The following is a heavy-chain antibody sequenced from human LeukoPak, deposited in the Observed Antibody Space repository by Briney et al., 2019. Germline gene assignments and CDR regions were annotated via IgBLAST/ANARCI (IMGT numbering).Heavy chain of an antibody. V-gene: IGHV3-21*01. CDR3: ARGAPYCSGANCMYYFDY. D-gene: IGHD2-15*01. CDR1: GFTFSNYN. CDR2: ISSSSSYI. Sequence: PGGSLRLSCAASGFTFSNYNMNWVRQAPGRGLEWVSSISSSSSYIYYADSVKGRFTISRDNAKNSLYPQMNSLRADDTAVYYCARGAPYCSGANCMYYFDYWGQGTLVTVSS. J-gene: IGHJ4*02.